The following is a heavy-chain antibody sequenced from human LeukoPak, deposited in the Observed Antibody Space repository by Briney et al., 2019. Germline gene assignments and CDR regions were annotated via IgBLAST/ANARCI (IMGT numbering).Heavy chain of an antibody. CDR1: GGSISSSSYY. V-gene: IGHV4-39*07. Sequence: SETLSLTCTVSGGSISSSSYYWGWIRQPPGKGLEWIGEINHSGSTNYNPSLKSRVTISVDTSKNQFSLKLSSVTAADTAVYYCARVVGYSIKYYFDYWGQGTLVTVSS. J-gene: IGHJ4*02. D-gene: IGHD1-26*01. CDR2: INHSGST. CDR3: ARVVGYSIKYYFDY.